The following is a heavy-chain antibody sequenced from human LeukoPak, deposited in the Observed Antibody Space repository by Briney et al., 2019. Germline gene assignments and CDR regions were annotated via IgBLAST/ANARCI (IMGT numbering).Heavy chain of an antibody. V-gene: IGHV1-2*06. CDR1: GYTFIDYY. CDR3: ASASILGYSISWYNPYYYYYGMDV. CDR2: INPSSGGT. D-gene: IGHD6-13*01. Sequence: ASVKVSCKASGYTFIDYYMHWVRQAPGQGLEWMGRINPSSGGTNYAQKFQGRVTMTRDTSTSTVYMELSSLRSEDTAVYYCASASILGYSISWYNPYYYYYGMDVWGQGTTVTVSS. J-gene: IGHJ6*02.